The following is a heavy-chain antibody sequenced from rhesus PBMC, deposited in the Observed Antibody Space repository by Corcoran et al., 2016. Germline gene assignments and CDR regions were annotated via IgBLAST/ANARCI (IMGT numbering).Heavy chain of an antibody. Sequence: QVQLQESGPGVVKPSETLSLTCAVSGGSISGYYLWSWLRQPPGKGLEWIGNIYGGVGSTFYNPSLKSRLTISKDTSKNQFFLKLNSVTAADTAVYFCAREHDVWGPGVLVTVSP. V-gene: IGHV4S7*01. CDR3: AREHDV. CDR2: IYGGVGST. J-gene: IGHJ5-1*01. CDR1: GGSISGYYL.